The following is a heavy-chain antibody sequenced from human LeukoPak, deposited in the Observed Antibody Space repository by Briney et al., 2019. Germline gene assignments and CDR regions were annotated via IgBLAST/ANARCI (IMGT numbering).Heavy chain of an antibody. CDR2: IYHSGST. CDR1: GYSISSGYY. D-gene: IGHD1-26*01. CDR3: AREYWELTRGFDY. V-gene: IGHV4-38-2*02. J-gene: IGHJ4*02. Sequence: SETLSPTCTVSGYSISSGYYWGWIRQPPGKGLEWIGSIYHSGSTYYNPSLKSRVTISVDTSKNQFSLKLSSVTAADTAVYYCAREYWELTRGFDYWGQGTLVAVSS.